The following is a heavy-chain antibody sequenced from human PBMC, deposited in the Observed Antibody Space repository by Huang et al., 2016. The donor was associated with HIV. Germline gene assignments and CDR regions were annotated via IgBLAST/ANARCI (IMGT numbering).Heavy chain of an antibody. Sequence: EEHLVESGGGLVQPGGSLRLSCEASGFKFSNYWMQWVRQAPGKGLRGVVSIKSDGRTTDYADSVEGRFTIAGDNAKNTLYLQMSSLTAEDTAIYYCARAGGFEIWGQGTVVTVSS. V-gene: IGHV3-74*01. CDR3: ARAGGFEI. D-gene: IGHD2-15*01. J-gene: IGHJ3*02. CDR2: IKSDGRTT. CDR1: GFKFSNYW.